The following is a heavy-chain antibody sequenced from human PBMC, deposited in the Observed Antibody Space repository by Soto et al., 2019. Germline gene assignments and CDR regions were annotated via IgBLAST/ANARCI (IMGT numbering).Heavy chain of an antibody. Sequence: SETLSLTCAVYGGSFSGYYWSWIRQPPGKGLEWIGEINHSGSTNYNPSLKSRVTISVDTSKNQFSLKLSSVTAADTAVYYCARDRDFRFDYWGQGTQVTVSS. CDR3: ARDRDFRFDY. V-gene: IGHV4-34*01. CDR1: GGSFSGYY. CDR2: INHSGST. J-gene: IGHJ4*02.